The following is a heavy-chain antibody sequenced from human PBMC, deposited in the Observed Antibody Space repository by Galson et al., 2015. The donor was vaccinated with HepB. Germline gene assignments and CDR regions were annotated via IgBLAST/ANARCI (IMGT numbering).Heavy chain of an antibody. CDR2: ISNDGTNK. CDR1: GFPFTAYG. Sequence: SLRLSCAASGFPFTAYGLHWVRQAPGKGLEWVAVISNDGTNKYYADSVKGQFTISRDNSKNTVDLQMNSLRVEDTALYYCANPTPREMNDAFDFWGQGTMVTVSS. J-gene: IGHJ3*01. CDR3: ANPTPREMNDAFDF. V-gene: IGHV3-30*18.